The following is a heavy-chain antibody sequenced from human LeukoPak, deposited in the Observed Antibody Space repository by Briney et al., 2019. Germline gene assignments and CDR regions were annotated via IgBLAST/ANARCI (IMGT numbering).Heavy chain of an antibody. J-gene: IGHJ4*02. V-gene: IGHV1-69*13. CDR3: ARDDYGDYVSQISDY. D-gene: IGHD4-17*01. CDR2: IIPIFGTA. Sequence: ASVKVSCKASGGTFSSYAISWVRQAPGQGLEWMGGIIPIFGTANYAQKFQGRVTITADESTSTAYMELSSLRSDDTAVYYCARDDYGDYVSQISDYWGQGTLVTVSS. CDR1: GGTFSSYA.